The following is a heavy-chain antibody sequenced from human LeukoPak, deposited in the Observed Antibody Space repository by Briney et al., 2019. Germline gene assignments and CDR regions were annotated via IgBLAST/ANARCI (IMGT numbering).Heavy chain of an antibody. J-gene: IGHJ6*02. Sequence: GGSLRLSCAASGFTFSSYSMNWVRQAPGKGLEWVSPISSSSSYIYYADSVKGRFTISRDNAKNSLYLQMNSLRAEDTAVYYCARDESRFGMDVWGQGTTVTVSS. CDR1: GFTFSSYS. CDR2: ISSSSSYI. V-gene: IGHV3-21*01. CDR3: ARDESRFGMDV.